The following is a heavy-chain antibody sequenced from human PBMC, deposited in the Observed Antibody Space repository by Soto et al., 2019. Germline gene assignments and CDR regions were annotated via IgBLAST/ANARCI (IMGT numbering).Heavy chain of an antibody. V-gene: IGHV1-8*01. CDR1: GYTFTSYD. D-gene: IGHD6-25*01. CDR3: ARERTHYGMDV. Sequence: QVQLVQSGAEVKKPGASVKVSCKASGYTFTSYDINWVRQATGQGLEWMGWMNPNSGNTGYAQKFQGRVTMTRNTSLSTVYMELNSLRSDDTAVYYCARERTHYGMDVWGQGTTVTVSS. CDR2: MNPNSGNT. J-gene: IGHJ6*02.